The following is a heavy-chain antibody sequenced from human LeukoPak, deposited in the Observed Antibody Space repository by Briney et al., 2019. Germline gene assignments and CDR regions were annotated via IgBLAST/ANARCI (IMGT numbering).Heavy chain of an antibody. J-gene: IGHJ6*02. CDR3: TTADYYDSSGYDYYYYGMDV. D-gene: IGHD3-22*01. Sequence: PGGSLRLSCAASGFTFSNAWMSWVRQAPGKGLEWVGRIKSKTDGGTTDYAAPVKGRFTISRDDSKNTLYLQMNSLKTEDTAVYYCTTADYYDSSGYDYYYYGMDVWGQGTTVTVSS. CDR1: GFTFSNAW. CDR2: IKSKTDGGTT. V-gene: IGHV3-15*01.